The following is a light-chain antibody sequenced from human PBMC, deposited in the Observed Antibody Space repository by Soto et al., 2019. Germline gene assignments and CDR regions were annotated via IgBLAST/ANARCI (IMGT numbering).Light chain of an antibody. Sequence: EIVLTQSPGTLSLSPGERATLSCRASQSASSSYLAWYQQKPGQAPRLLIYGASSRATGIPDRFSGSGSRTDFTLPLSSLEPEDFAVYYCQQYGSSSWTFGQGTKVEIK. CDR2: GAS. J-gene: IGKJ1*01. CDR1: QSASSSY. V-gene: IGKV3-20*01. CDR3: QQYGSSSWT.